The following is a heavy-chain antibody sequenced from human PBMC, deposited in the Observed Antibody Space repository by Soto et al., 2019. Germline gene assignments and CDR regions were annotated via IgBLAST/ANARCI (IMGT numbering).Heavy chain of an antibody. Sequence: QVQLVQSGAEEKKPGASVKVSCKASGYTFTSYGVHWVRQAPGQGLEWMGWINPDSGNTKYSQKFRGRVTITRDTSASIAYMELGSPRAEDTAFYYCARVHVTYWGQGALVTVSS. CDR2: INPDSGNT. V-gene: IGHV1-3*05. D-gene: IGHD2-21*02. CDR3: ARVHVTY. CDR1: GYTFTSYG. J-gene: IGHJ4*02.